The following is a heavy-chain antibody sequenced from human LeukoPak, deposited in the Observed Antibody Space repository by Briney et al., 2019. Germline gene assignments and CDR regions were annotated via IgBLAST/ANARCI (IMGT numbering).Heavy chain of an antibody. Sequence: SETLSLTCTVSGYSISSGYYWGWIRQSPGKGLEWIGSIYHGGSTYYNPSLRSRVIVSVDTSKNHFSLKLSSVTAADTAVYYCARTVGITMVRGVIWWFDPWGQGTLVTVSS. CDR1: GYSISSGYY. CDR2: IYHGGST. V-gene: IGHV4-38-2*02. CDR3: ARTVGITMVRGVIWWFDP. J-gene: IGHJ5*02. D-gene: IGHD3-10*01.